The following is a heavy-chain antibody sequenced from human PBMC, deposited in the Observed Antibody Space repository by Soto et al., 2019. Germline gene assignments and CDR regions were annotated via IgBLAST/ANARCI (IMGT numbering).Heavy chain of an antibody. CDR3: APVGIGTTTFDY. D-gene: IGHD4-17*01. CDR1: GGSISSSTYY. Sequence: SETLSLTCLVSGGSISSSTYYWGWIRQPPGKGLEWIGSIYYSGATYYNPSLRSRITISMDRSKNHFSLKLTSVTAADTAIYFCAPVGIGTTTFDYWVQGTLVTVSS. V-gene: IGHV4-39*02. J-gene: IGHJ4*02. CDR2: IYYSGAT.